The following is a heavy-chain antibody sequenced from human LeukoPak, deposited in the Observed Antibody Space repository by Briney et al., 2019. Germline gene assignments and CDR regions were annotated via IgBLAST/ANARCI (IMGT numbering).Heavy chain of an antibody. CDR1: GVAFSSYA. J-gene: IGHJ3*02. V-gene: IGHV3-23*01. Sequence: GGTLRLSCGASGVAFSSYAMSWVRHAPGKGLEWVSAISGSGGSTYYADSVKGRFTISRDNSKNTLYLQMNSLRAEDTAVYYCAKDIELRYFDWLLRAFDIWGQGTMVTVSS. CDR2: ISGSGGST. D-gene: IGHD3-9*01. CDR3: AKDIELRYFDWLLRAFDI.